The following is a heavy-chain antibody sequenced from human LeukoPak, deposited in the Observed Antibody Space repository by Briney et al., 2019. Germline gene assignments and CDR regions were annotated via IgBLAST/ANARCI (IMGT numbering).Heavy chain of an antibody. Sequence: SETLSLTCSVWGGPMSSNYWSWFRQPPGKGLEGVGYIYYRGSTTYNPSLKGRVTISVDTYKTQFALKRTSVTGADTAVYYCATYRSTSGYVDSWGQGTLVTVSS. V-gene: IGHV4-59*08. CDR2: IYYRGST. CDR1: GGPMSSNY. J-gene: IGHJ4*02. CDR3: ATYRSTSGYVDS. D-gene: IGHD3-22*01.